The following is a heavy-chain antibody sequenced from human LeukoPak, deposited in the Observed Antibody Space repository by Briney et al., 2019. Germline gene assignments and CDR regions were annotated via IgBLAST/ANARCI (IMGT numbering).Heavy chain of an antibody. CDR1: GYTFTGYY. V-gene: IGHV1-2*06. J-gene: IGHJ4*02. CDR3: ARVEDRGGDCLFDY. D-gene: IGHD2-21*02. CDR2: INPNSGGT. Sequence: ASVKVSCKASGYTFTGYYMHWVRQAPGQGREWMGRINPNSGGTNYAQKFQGRVTMTRDTSISTAYMELSRLRSDDTAVYYCARVEDRGGDCLFDYWGQGTLVTVSS.